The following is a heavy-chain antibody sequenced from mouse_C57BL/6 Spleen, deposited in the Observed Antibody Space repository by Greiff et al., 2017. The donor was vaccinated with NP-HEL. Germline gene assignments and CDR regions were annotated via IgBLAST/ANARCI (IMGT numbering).Heavy chain of an antibody. CDR1: GFSLTSYG. Sequence: VQLQQSGPGLVQPSQSLSITCTVSGFSLTSYGVHWVRQSPGKGLEWLGVIWSGGSTDYNAAFISRLSISKDKYKSQVFFKRNSLQADDTDRDYCARNYGDYDVGWYFDVWGTGTTVTVSS. CDR2: IWSGGST. CDR3: ARNYGDYDVGWYFDV. J-gene: IGHJ1*03. D-gene: IGHD2-4*01. V-gene: IGHV2-2*01.